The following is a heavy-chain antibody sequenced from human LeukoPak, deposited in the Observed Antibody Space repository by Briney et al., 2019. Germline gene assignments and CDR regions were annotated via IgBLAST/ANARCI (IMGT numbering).Heavy chain of an antibody. J-gene: IGHJ4*02. Sequence: SETLSLTCAVYGGSFSGYYWSWIRQPPGKGLEWIGRMYTSGSTNYNPSLTSRVTMSVDTSKNQFSLKLSSVTAADTAVYYCARDTGYYFGSGNYLYYFDYWGQGTLVTVSS. V-gene: IGHV4-59*10. D-gene: IGHD3-10*01. CDR1: GGSFSGYY. CDR2: MYTSGST. CDR3: ARDTGYYFGSGNYLYYFDY.